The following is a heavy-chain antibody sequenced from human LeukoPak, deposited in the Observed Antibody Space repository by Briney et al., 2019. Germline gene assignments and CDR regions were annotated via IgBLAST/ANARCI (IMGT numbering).Heavy chain of an antibody. J-gene: IGHJ4*02. CDR2: INPNNGGT. D-gene: IGHD3-10*01. V-gene: IGHV1-2*02. Sequence: ASVKFSCKASGYIFTNYGISWVRQAPGQGLEWMGWINPNNGGTDCAQKFQGRVTMTRDTSISTAYMELISLISDDTAVYYCARDVGSLEVFDYWGQGTLVTVSS. CDR1: GYIFTNYG. CDR3: ARDVGSLEVFDY.